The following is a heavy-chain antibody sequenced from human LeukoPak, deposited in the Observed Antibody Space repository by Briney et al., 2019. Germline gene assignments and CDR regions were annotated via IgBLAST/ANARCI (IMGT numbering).Heavy chain of an antibody. CDR2: IYYSGST. D-gene: IGHD4-11*01. CDR3: ARLPNYSHYFDS. CDR1: GGSISSYF. J-gene: IGHJ4*02. V-gene: IGHV4-59*08. Sequence: SETLSLTCTVSGGSISSYFLSWVRQPPGKGLEWIGYIYYSGSTNYNPSLKSRVTMSVGTSKIHFSLRLTSVTAADTAVYYCARLPNYSHYFDSLGQRTLVTVSS.